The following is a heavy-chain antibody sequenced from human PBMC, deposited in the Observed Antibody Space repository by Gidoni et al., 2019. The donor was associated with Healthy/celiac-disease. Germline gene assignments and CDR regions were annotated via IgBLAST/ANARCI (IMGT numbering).Heavy chain of an antibody. D-gene: IGHD6-19*01. J-gene: IGHJ4*02. CDR2: ISSSSSYT. CDR3: ATGYSSGWYMDY. V-gene: IGHV3-11*06. CDR1: GFTFSDYY. Sequence: QVQLVESRAGLVKPGGSLRLSCAASGFTFSDYYMSWIRQAPGKGLVWVSYISSSSSYTNDADSVKGRFTISRDNAKNSLYLQMNNLSAEDTVVYYCATGYSSGWYMDYLGQGTLVTVSS.